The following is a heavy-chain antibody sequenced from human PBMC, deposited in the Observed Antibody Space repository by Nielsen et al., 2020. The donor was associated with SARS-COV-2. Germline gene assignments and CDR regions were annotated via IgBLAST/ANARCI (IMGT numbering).Heavy chain of an antibody. Sequence: GASLKISCAASGFRFSGYWMSWVRQAPGKGLEWVANINEDGSERYYVDSVKGRFTISRDNAKNSLYLQMNSLRAEDTAVYYCASGGAARDYWGQGSLVTVSS. J-gene: IGHJ4*02. CDR2: INEDGSER. CDR1: GFRFSGYW. D-gene: IGHD6-6*01. CDR3: ASGGAARDY. V-gene: IGHV3-7*01.